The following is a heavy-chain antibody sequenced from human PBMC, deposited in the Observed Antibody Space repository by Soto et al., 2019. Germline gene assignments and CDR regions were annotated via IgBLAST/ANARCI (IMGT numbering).Heavy chain of an antibody. J-gene: IGHJ4*02. D-gene: IGHD6-13*01. CDR2: ITSSGTTV. Sequence: EVHLVESGGGLVQPGGSLRLSCAASGFTFGSYSRNWVRQAPGKGLEWVSYITSSGTTVYYADSVRGRFTISRDNAKNSLYLQMNSLRDDDTAVYYCARGSSNWAYYFDFWGQGTLVTVSS. V-gene: IGHV3-48*02. CDR1: GFTFGSYS. CDR3: ARGSSNWAYYFDF.